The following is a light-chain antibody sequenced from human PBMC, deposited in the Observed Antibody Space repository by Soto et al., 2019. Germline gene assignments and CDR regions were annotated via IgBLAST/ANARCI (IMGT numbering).Light chain of an antibody. CDR3: SSYASSSTL. V-gene: IGLV2-14*01. CDR1: SSDVGSYNY. Sequence: QSALTQPASLSGSPGQSIIISCTGTSSDVGSYNYVSWYQQHPGKAPKLMIYEVSDRPSGISSRFSGSKSGNTASLTISGLQTEDEADYYCSSYASSSTLFGTGTKVTVL. CDR2: EVS. J-gene: IGLJ1*01.